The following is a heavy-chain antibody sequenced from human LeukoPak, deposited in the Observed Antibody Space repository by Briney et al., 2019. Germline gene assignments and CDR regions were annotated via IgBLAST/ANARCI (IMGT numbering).Heavy chain of an antibody. CDR2: ISSSGVT. CDR1: GFTLSDYV. CDR3: AQVAVDSSGYTEYLEH. D-gene: IGHD3-22*01. J-gene: IGHJ1*01. V-gene: IGHV3-23*01. Sequence: GGSLRLSCAASGFTLSDYVMSWVRQAPGKGLEWASAISSSGVTYYADSVKGRFTISRDDSKNTLYLQMNSLRAEDTAIYFCAQVAVDSSGYTEYLEHWGQGALVTVS.